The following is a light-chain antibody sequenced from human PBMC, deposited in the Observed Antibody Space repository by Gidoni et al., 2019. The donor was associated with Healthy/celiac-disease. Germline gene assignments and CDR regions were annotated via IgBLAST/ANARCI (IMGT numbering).Light chain of an antibody. Sequence: QMTQSPSTLSASVGERFTITCRASHSIGSWLAWYQQKPGKAPNLLIYKSSNLEDGVPSRFSGSGSGTQFTLSISSLQPDDFATYHCHHYNSLXTFGQGTKVEI. CDR1: HSIGSW. CDR3: HHYNSLXT. J-gene: IGKJ1*01. V-gene: IGKV1-5*03. CDR2: KSS.